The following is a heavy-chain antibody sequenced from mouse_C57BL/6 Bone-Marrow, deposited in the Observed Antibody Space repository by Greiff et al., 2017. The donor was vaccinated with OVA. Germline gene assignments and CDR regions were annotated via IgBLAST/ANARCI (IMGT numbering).Heavy chain of an antibody. V-gene: IGHV1-5*01. D-gene: IGHD1-1*01. CDR3: TREGKFIGAY. Sequence: EVQLQQSGTVLARPGASVKMSCKTSGYTFTSYWMHWVKQRPGQGLEWIGAIYPGNSDTSYNQKFKGKAKLTAVTSASTAYMELSSLTNEDSAVYYCTREGKFIGAYWGQGTLVTVSA. CDR1: GYTFTSYW. J-gene: IGHJ3*01. CDR2: IYPGNSDT.